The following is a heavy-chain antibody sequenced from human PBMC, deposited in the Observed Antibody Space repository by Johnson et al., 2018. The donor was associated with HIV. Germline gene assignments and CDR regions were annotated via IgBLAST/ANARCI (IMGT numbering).Heavy chain of an antibody. V-gene: IGHV3-23*04. CDR1: GFTFSSYA. D-gene: IGHD1-26*01. Sequence: VQLVESGGGVVQPGRSLRLSCAASGFTFSSYAMSWVRQAPGKGLEWVSAISGSGGSTYYADSVKGRFTISRDNSKNTLYLKMNSLRDEDTALYYCARGRPWGWELRRDAFDIWGQGTMVTVSS. J-gene: IGHJ3*02. CDR2: ISGSGGST. CDR3: ARGRPWGWELRRDAFDI.